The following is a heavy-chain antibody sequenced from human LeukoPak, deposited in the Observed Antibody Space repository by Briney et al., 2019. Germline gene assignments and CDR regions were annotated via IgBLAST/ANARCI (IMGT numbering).Heavy chain of an antibody. V-gene: IGHV3-30-3*01. CDR3: ARDSGYFDY. J-gene: IGHJ4*02. CDR1: GFTFSSYA. D-gene: IGHD1-26*01. CDR2: ISYDGSNK. Sequence: GGSLRLSCAASGFTFSSYAMHWVRQAPGKGLEWVAVISYDGSNKYYADSVKGRFTSSRDNSKNTLYLQMNSLRAEDTAVYYCARDSGYFDYWGQGTLVTVSS.